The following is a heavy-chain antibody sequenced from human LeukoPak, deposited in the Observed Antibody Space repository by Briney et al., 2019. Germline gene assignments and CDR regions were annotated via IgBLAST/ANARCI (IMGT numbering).Heavy chain of an antibody. CDR1: GGSISSYY. D-gene: IGHD4-17*01. CDR3: ARGLYGDNWFDP. J-gene: IGHJ5*02. Sequence: SETLSLTCTVSGGSISSYYWSWIRQSPGKGLECIGYIHYTGSTNYNPSLKSRVTISVETSKNQFSLKLSSVTAADTAVYYCARGLYGDNWFDPWGQGTLVTVSS. V-gene: IGHV4-59*01. CDR2: IHYTGST.